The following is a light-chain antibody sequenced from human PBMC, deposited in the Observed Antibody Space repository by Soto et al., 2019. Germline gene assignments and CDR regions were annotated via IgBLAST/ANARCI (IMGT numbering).Light chain of an antibody. CDR3: QQRSNWPPTWT. V-gene: IGKV3-11*01. Sequence: EIVLTQSPATLSLSPGERANLSCRASQSVSSYLAWYQQKPGQAPRLLIYHASNRATGIPARFSGSGSGTDFTLTISSLEPEDFAVYYCQQRSNWPPTWTFGQGTKVEIK. J-gene: IGKJ1*01. CDR2: HAS. CDR1: QSVSSY.